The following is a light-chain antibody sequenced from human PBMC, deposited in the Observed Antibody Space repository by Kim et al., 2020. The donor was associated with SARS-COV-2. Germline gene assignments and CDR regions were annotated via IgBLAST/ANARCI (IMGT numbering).Light chain of an antibody. CDR1: SLRSYY. J-gene: IGLJ2*01. V-gene: IGLV3-19*01. Sequence: SSELTQDPAVSVALGQTVRITCQGDSLRSYYATWYQQKPRQAPVLVIYGRNNRPSGIPDRFSGSASGNTASLTISGAQAEDEGDFYCQSRDSGGNVVFGG. CDR3: QSRDSGGNVV. CDR2: GRN.